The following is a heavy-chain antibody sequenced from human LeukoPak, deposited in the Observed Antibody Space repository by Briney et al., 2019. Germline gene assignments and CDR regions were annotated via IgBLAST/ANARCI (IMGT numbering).Heavy chain of an antibody. CDR2: ITSSSSTI. J-gene: IGHJ4*02. D-gene: IGHD4-17*01. CDR3: AKLFNDYGDYYFDY. CDR1: GFTFSSYS. Sequence: GGSLRLSCAASGFTFSSYSMNWVRQAPGKGLEWLSYITSSSSTIYYADSVKGRFTISRDNAKNSLYLQMNSLRAEDTAVYYCAKLFNDYGDYYFDYWGQGTLVTVSS. V-gene: IGHV3-48*01.